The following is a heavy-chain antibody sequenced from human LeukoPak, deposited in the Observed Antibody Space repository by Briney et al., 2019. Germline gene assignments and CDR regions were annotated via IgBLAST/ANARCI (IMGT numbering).Heavy chain of an antibody. J-gene: IGHJ4*02. V-gene: IGHV4-59*12. Sequence: SETLSLTCTVSGASISSDYWTWIRQPPGKGLEWIGYMTSSGSSDYDPSLKSRVTISVDASKNQFSLKLSSVTAADTAVYYCARGWRGYSYQPPGYWGQGTLVTVSS. CDR3: ARGWRGYSYQPPGY. CDR2: MTSSGSS. CDR1: GASISSDY. D-gene: IGHD5-18*01.